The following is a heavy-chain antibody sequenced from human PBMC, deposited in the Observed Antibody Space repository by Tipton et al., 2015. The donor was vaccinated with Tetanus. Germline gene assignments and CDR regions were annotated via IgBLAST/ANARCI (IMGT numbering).Heavy chain of an antibody. V-gene: IGHV4-39*07. CDR3: ARGGIAAAGGGLDY. J-gene: IGHJ4*02. CDR1: GGSISSSSFY. Sequence: TLSLTCTVSGGSISSSSFYWGWIRQPPGKELEWIGYIYHSGSTYYNPSLKSRVTISVDISKNQFSLKLSSVTAADTAVYYCARGGIAAAGGGLDYWGQGTLVTVSS. CDR2: IYHSGST. D-gene: IGHD6-13*01.